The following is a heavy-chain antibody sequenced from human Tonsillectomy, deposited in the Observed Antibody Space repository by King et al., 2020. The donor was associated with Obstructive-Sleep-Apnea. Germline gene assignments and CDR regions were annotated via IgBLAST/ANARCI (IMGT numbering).Heavy chain of an antibody. J-gene: IGHJ4*02. V-gene: IGHV1-69*14. CDR2: IIPLFGTA. CDR3: ARGFYRGADLPYYCDY. D-gene: IGHD5-12*01. CDR1: GGTFDNYA. Sequence: VQLVQSGAEVKKPGSSVRVSCKASGGTFDNYAISWVRQAPGQGLEWMGGIIPLFGTANYAPKFQGRVALIADKSTSTAYMELFSLTSEDTAVYYCARGFYRGADLPYYCDYWGQGTLVTVSS.